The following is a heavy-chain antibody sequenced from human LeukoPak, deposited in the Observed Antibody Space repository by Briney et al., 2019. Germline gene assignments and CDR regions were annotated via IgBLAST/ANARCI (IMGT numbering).Heavy chain of an antibody. D-gene: IGHD2-2*01. Sequence: GASVKVSCKASGYTFTAYYMHWGRQAPGQGLEWMGWINPNSGGTNYAQKFQGRVTMTRDTSISTANMELSRLRSDDTAVYYCARDHLVVPGGYEDHYYGMDVWGQGTTVTVSS. J-gene: IGHJ6*02. CDR3: ARDHLVVPGGYEDHYYGMDV. CDR1: GYTFTAYY. V-gene: IGHV1-2*02. CDR2: INPNSGGT.